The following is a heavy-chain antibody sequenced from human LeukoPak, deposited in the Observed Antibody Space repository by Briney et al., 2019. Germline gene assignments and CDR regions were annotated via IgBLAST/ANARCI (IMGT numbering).Heavy chain of an antibody. V-gene: IGHV1-69*13. J-gene: IGHJ3*02. CDR1: GGTFSSYA. Sequence: ASVKVSCKASGGTFSSYAISWVRQAPGQGLEWMGGIIPIFGTANYAQKFQGRVTITADESTSTAYMELSSLRSEDAAVYYCARALDTATPRWAFDIWGQGTMVTVSS. D-gene: IGHD5-18*01. CDR2: IIPIFGTA. CDR3: ARALDTATPRWAFDI.